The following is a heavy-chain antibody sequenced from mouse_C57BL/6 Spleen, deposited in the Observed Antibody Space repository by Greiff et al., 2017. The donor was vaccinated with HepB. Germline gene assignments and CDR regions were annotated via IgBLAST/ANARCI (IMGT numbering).Heavy chain of an antibody. Sequence: QVQLQQSGAELVRPGASVKLSCKASGYTFTDYYINWVKQRPGQGLEWIARIYPGSGNTYYNEKFKGKATLTAEKSSSTAYMQLSSLTSEDSAVYFCARYSNYVEAMDYWGQGTSVTVSS. CDR3: ARYSNYVEAMDY. CDR2: IYPGSGNT. V-gene: IGHV1-76*01. D-gene: IGHD2-5*01. CDR1: GYTFTDYY. J-gene: IGHJ4*01.